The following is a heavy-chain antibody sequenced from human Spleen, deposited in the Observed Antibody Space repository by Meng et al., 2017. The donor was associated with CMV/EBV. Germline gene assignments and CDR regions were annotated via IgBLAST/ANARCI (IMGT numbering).Heavy chain of an antibody. CDR2: IYYSGST. Sequence: GSLRLSCTVSGGSISSSSYYWGWIRQPPGKGLEWIGSIYYSGSTYYNPSLKSRVTISVDTSKNQFSLKLSSVTAADTAVYYCAGYCSSTSCDNIGAFDIWGQGTMVTVSS. CDR3: AGYCSSTSCDNIGAFDI. CDR1: GGSISSSSYY. V-gene: IGHV4-39*07. J-gene: IGHJ3*02. D-gene: IGHD2-2*02.